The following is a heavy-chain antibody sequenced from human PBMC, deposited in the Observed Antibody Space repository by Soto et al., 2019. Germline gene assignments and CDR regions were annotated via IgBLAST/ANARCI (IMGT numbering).Heavy chain of an antibody. V-gene: IGHV3-23*01. Sequence: EVQLLDSGGGLVQPGGSLRLSCAASRFTFSNYAMSWVRQAPGGGLEWVSTISGSGRDTYYTDSVKGRFTISRDNSKSMLYLQLSTLRPEDTAVYYCAKGMSAASMYCFDQCGKGSLFTVSS. CDR1: RFTFSNYA. J-gene: IGHJ4*02. D-gene: IGHD6-13*01. CDR3: AKGMSAASMYCFDQ. CDR2: ISGSGRDT.